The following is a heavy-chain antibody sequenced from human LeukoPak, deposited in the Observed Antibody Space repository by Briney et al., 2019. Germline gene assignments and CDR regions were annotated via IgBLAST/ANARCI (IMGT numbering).Heavy chain of an antibody. D-gene: IGHD4-23*01. Sequence: PSQTLSLTCTVSGGSISSGDYYWSWIRQPPGKGLEWIVCFYYSGSTYYNPAHKSRVTISVDTSKNQFSLKLSSVTAADTAVYYCARGSGNSGWFDPWGQGTLVTGST. V-gene: IGHV4-30-4*08. J-gene: IGHJ5*02. CDR3: ARGSGNSGWFDP. CDR1: GGSISSGDYY. CDR2: FYYSGST.